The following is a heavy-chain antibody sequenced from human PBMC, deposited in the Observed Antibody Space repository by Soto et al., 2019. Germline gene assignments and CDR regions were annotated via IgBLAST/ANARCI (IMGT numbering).Heavy chain of an antibody. J-gene: IGHJ4*02. CDR2: ISAYNGNT. Sequence: ASVKVSCKVSGYTFTSYGISWGRHAPGQGREWMGWISAYNGNTNYAQKLQGRVTITSDESTSTAYIGLSSLRSEDTAVYYCAATMIVVVPQYHFDYWGQGTLVTVPS. CDR3: AATMIVVVPQYHFDY. CDR1: GYTFTSYG. D-gene: IGHD3-22*01. V-gene: IGHV1-18*04.